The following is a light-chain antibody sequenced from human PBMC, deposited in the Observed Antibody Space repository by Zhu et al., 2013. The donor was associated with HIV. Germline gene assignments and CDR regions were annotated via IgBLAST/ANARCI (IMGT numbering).Light chain of an antibody. CDR3: QNXNSAPXT. J-gene: IGKJ4*01. CDR2: AAS. V-gene: IGKV1-27*01. Sequence: DIQMTQSPSSLSASVGDRVTITCRASQDINNYLAWYQQKPGKVPKLLIYAASTLQSGVPSRFSGSGSGTDFSLTISSLQPEDVATYYCQNXNSAPXTFGGRGQGGDQT. CDR1: QDINNY.